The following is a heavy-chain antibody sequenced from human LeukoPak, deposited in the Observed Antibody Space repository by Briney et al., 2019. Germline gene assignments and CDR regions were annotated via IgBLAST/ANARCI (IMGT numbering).Heavy chain of an antibody. CDR2: IYYSGST. Sequence: SETLSLTCTVSGGSISSYYWSWIRQPPGKGLEWIGYIYYSGSTNYNPSLKSRVTISVDTSKNQFSLKLSSVTAADTAVYYCARDPRYGSFDYWGQGTLVTVSS. CDR3: ARDPRYGSFDY. D-gene: IGHD5-18*01. V-gene: IGHV4-59*01. CDR1: GGSISSYY. J-gene: IGHJ4*02.